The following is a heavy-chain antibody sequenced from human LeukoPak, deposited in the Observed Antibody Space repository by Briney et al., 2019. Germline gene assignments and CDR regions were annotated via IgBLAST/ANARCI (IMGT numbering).Heavy chain of an antibody. CDR1: GYTFTKYG. CDR2: INPNSGGT. D-gene: IGHD2-2*01. J-gene: IGHJ4*02. CDR3: ARVGRSVVVPAATGAYFDY. V-gene: IGHV1-2*02. Sequence: EASVKVSCKASGYTFTKYGITWVRQAPGQGLEWMGWINPNSGGTNYAQRFQGRVTVTRDTSISTAYMEMTRLRSDDTAVYYCARVGRSVVVPAATGAYFDYWGQGTLVTVSS.